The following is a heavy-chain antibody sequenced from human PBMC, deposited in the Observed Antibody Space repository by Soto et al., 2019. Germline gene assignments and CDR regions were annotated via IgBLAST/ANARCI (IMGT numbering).Heavy chain of an antibody. CDR3: ARAGDYHGAESYLPVDY. Sequence: EVQLLESGGVLVQPGGSLRLSCAASGFTFSTYAMTWVRQAPGKGLEWVSSISGRGGRTYYADSVKGRFTISRDNSKSTLYVPRHGLRAEDPAVYYWARAGDYHGAESYLPVDYWGQATLVPVSS. CDR1: GFTFSTYA. J-gene: IGHJ4*02. CDR2: ISGRGGRT. D-gene: IGHD3-10*01. V-gene: IGHV3-23*01.